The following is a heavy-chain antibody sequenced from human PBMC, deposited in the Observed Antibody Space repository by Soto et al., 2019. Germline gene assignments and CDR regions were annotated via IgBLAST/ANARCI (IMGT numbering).Heavy chain of an antibody. J-gene: IGHJ4*02. CDR2: ISYDGSNK. D-gene: IGHD2-2*01. Sequence: GGSLRLSWAASGFTFSSYGMHWVRQAPGKGLEWVAVISYDGSNKYYADSVKGRFTISRDNSKNTLYLQMNSLRAEDTAVYYCAKAHGPIVVVPAAMDYWGQGTLVTVS. CDR3: AKAHGPIVVVPAAMDY. CDR1: GFTFSSYG. V-gene: IGHV3-30*18.